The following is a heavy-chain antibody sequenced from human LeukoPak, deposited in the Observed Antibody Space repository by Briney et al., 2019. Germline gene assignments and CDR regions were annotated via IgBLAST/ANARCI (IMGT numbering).Heavy chain of an antibody. J-gene: IGHJ6*03. V-gene: IGHV3-23*01. CDR3: ARDKRAAAGTSPYYYYMDV. D-gene: IGHD6-13*01. Sequence: AGGSLRLSCAASGFTFSSYAMSWVRQAPGKGLEWVSAISGPGTSTYYADSVKGRFTISRDNSKNTLYLQINNLRADDTAVYYCARDKRAAAGTSPYYYYMDVWGKGTTVTVSS. CDR1: GFTFSSYA. CDR2: ISGPGTST.